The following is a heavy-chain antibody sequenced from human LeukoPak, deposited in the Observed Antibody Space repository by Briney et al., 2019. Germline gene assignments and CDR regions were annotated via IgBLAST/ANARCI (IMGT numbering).Heavy chain of an antibody. J-gene: IGHJ4*02. Sequence: GGSLRLSCAASGFTFSNYGMHWVRHAPGKGLEWVAVISYDGSNEYYADSVKGRFTISRDNSKNTLYLQMNSLRAEDTAVYYCARGPGRSSFDYWGQGALVTVSS. CDR2: ISYDGSNE. CDR1: GFTFSNYG. D-gene: IGHD6-13*01. CDR3: ARGPGRSSFDY. V-gene: IGHV3-30*03.